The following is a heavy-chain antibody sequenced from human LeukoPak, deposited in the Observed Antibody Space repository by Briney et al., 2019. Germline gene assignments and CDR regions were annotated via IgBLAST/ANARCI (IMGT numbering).Heavy chain of an antibody. CDR2: INHSGST. CDR1: GGSFSGYY. V-gene: IGHV4-34*01. Sequence: PSETLSLTCAVYGGSFSGYYWSWIRQPPGKGLEWIGEINHSGSTNYNPSLKSRVTISVDTSKNQFSLKLSSVTAADTAVYYCAREQLVYWYFGLWGRGTLVTVSS. D-gene: IGHD6-13*01. J-gene: IGHJ2*01. CDR3: AREQLVYWYFGL.